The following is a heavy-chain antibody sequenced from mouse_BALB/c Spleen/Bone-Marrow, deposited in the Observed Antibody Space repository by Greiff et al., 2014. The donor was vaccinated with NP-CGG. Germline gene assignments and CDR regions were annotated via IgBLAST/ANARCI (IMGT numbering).Heavy chain of an antibody. Sequence: EVQGVESGGGLVQPGGSLRLSCATSGFTFTDNYMSWVRQPPGKALEWLGFIRNKANGYTTEYSASVKGRFTISRDNSQSILYLQMNILRAEDSATYYCARDSDWFAYWGQGTLVTVSA. CDR2: IRNKANGYTT. CDR1: GFTFTDNY. J-gene: IGHJ3*01. CDR3: ARDSDWFAY. V-gene: IGHV7-3*02.